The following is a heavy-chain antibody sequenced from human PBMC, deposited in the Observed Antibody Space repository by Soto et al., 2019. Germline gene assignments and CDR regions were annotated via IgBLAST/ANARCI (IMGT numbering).Heavy chain of an antibody. V-gene: IGHV1-18*01. CDR1: GYTFTTYG. Sequence: ASVKVSCKASGYTFTTYGISWVRQAPGQGLEWMGWISAYNGNTDYGQKFQGRVTMTTDTSASIAYMELRSLRSDDTAVYYCARDYYGSGRLNAHNWFDPWGQGTPVTVSS. J-gene: IGHJ5*02. CDR2: ISAYNGNT. D-gene: IGHD3-10*01. CDR3: ARDYYGSGRLNAHNWFDP.